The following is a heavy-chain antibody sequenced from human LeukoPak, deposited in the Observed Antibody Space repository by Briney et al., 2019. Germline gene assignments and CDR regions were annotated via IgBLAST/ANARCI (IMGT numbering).Heavy chain of an antibody. CDR1: GYTFTGYY. CDR3: ASGSYYVLGYFQH. Sequence: ASVKVSCKASGYTFTGYYMHWVRQAPGQGLEWMGRINPNSGGTNYAQKCQGRVTMTRDTSISTAYMALSRLRSDDTAVSYCASGSYYVLGYFQHWGQGTLVTVSS. V-gene: IGHV1-2*06. CDR2: INPNSGGT. D-gene: IGHD1-26*01. J-gene: IGHJ1*01.